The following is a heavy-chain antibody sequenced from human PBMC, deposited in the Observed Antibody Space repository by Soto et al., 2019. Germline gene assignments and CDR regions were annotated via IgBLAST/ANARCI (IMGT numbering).Heavy chain of an antibody. Sequence: GGSLRLSCAASGFTFSSYDMHWVRQATGKGLEWVSAIGTAGDTYYPGSVKVRFTISRENAKNSLYLQMNSLRAGDTAVYYCARAYGDYYYYGMDVWGQGTAVTVSS. D-gene: IGHD4-17*01. J-gene: IGHJ6*02. CDR2: IGTAGDT. CDR3: ARAYGDYYYYGMDV. V-gene: IGHV3-13*01. CDR1: GFTFSSYD.